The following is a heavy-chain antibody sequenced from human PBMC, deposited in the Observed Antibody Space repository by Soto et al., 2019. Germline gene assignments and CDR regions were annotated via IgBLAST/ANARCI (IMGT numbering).Heavy chain of an antibody. J-gene: IGHJ3*02. CDR1: GFIFSSYG. Sequence: GGSLRLSCAASGFIFSSYGMHWVRQAPGKGLEWVAVISYDGSNKYYADSVKGRFTISRDNSKNTLCLQMNSLRAEDTAVYYCARASERTDAFDIWGQGTMVTVSS. CDR3: ARASERTDAFDI. V-gene: IGHV3-30*03. D-gene: IGHD1-1*01. CDR2: ISYDGSNK.